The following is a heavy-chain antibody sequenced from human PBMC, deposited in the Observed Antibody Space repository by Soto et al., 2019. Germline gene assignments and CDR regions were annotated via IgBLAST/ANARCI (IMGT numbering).Heavy chain of an antibody. D-gene: IGHD1-7*01. CDR2: INPSGGST. V-gene: IGHV1-46*01. CDR3: ARGSKTGTTLY. Sequence: AXVKVSCNASGYTFTSYYMHWVRQAPGQGLEWMGIINPSGGSTSYAQKFQGRVTMTRDTSTSTVYMELSSLRSEDTAVYYCARGSKTGTTLYWGQGTLVTVSS. CDR1: GYTFTSYY. J-gene: IGHJ4*02.